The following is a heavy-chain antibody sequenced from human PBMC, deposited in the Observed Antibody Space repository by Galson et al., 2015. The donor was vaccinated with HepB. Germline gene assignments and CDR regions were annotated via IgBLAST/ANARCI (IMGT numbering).Heavy chain of an antibody. J-gene: IGHJ4*02. Sequence: LSLTCTVSGGSIRSYYWSWIRQPAGKGLVWIGRIYTSGSTNYNPSLKSRVTMSVDTSKNQFSLKLSSVTAADTAVYYCARQLGSGYWSSDYWGQGTLVTVSS. CDR2: IYTSGST. D-gene: IGHD1-1*01. CDR1: GGSIRSYY. V-gene: IGHV4-4*07. CDR3: ARQLGSGYWSSDY.